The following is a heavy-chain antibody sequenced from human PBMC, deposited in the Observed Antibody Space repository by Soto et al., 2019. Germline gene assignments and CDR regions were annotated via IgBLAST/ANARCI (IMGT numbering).Heavy chain of an antibody. J-gene: IGHJ4*02. D-gene: IGHD3-10*01. Sequence: GGSLRLSCAASGFTVSSNSMTWVRQSPGKGLEWVSVIYNGGDTYYADSVKGRFTISRDNPRTPLYLQMNSLRADDTAVYYCLLGLYSGLGRSARGGFWGQGTLVTVSS. CDR1: GFTVSSNS. V-gene: IGHV3-66*01. CDR3: LLGLYSGLGRSARGGF. CDR2: IYNGGDT.